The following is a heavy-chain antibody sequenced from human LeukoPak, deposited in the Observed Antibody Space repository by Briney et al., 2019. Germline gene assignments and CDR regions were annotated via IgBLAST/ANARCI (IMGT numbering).Heavy chain of an antibody. CDR2: INLNSGGT. D-gene: IGHD6-19*01. Sequence: ASVKVSCKASGCTFTGYYMHWVRQAPGQGLEWMGWINLNSGGTNYAQKFQGRVTMTRDTSISTTYMEVSRLKSDDTAVYYCARGLGTGSGWSDYWGQGTLVTVSS. CDR1: GCTFTGYY. J-gene: IGHJ4*02. CDR3: ARGLGTGSGWSDY. V-gene: IGHV1-2*02.